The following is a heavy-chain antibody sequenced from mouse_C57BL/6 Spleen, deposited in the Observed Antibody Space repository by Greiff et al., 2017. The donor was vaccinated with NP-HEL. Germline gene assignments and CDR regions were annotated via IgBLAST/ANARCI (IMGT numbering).Heavy chain of an antibody. CDR2: IDPENGDT. D-gene: IGHD2-12*01. CDR1: GFNIKDDY. V-gene: IGHV14-4*01. Sequence: EVQLQQSGAELVRPGASVKLSCTASGFNIKDDYMHWVKQRPEQGLEWIGWIDPENGDTEYASKFQGKATITADTSSNTAYLQLSSLTSEDTAVYYCTTPLRRGFAYWGQRTLVTVSA. CDR3: TTPLRRGFAY. J-gene: IGHJ3*01.